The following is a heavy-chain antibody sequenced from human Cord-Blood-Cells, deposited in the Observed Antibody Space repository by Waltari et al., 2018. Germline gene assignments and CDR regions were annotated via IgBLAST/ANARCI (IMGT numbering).Heavy chain of an antibody. Sequence: QVQLVESGGGVVQPGRSLRLSCAASGFTFSSYGMHWVRQAPGKGLEWVAVISYDGSNKYYADSVKGRFTISRDNSKNTLYLQMNSLRAEDTAVYYCAKDGWGAFDIWGQGTMVTVSS. CDR2: ISYDGSNK. CDR3: AKDGWGAFDI. CDR1: GFTFSSYG. V-gene: IGHV3-30*18. J-gene: IGHJ3*02. D-gene: IGHD1-26*01.